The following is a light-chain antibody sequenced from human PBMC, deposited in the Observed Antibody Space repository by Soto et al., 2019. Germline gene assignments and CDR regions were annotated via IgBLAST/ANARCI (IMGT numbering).Light chain of an antibody. CDR3: QQYATSLYT. CDR2: GAS. Sequence: EIVLTQSPGTLSLSPGERATLSCRASQSVTSSYLAWYQQKHGQAPRVLIYGASSRATGIPDRFSGSGSGTDFTLTISRLEPEDFAVYYWQQYATSLYTCGQGNKLEIK. J-gene: IGKJ2*01. CDR1: QSVTSSY. V-gene: IGKV3-20*01.